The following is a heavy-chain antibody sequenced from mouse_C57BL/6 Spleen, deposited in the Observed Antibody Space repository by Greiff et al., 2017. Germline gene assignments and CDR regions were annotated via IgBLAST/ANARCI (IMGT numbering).Heavy chain of an antibody. Sequence: VKLVESGPELVKPGASVKISCKASGYAFSSSWMNWVKQRPGKGLEWIGRIYPGDGDTNYNGMFKGKATLTADKSSSTAYMQLSSLTSEDSAVYFCARYYEDYFDYWCQGTTLTVSS. CDR1: GYAFSSSW. D-gene: IGHD1-1*01. V-gene: IGHV1-82*01. CDR2: IYPGDGDT. J-gene: IGHJ2*01. CDR3: ARYYEDYFDY.